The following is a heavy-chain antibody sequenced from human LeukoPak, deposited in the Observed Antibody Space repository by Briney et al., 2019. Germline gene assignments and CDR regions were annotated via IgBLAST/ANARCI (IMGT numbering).Heavy chain of an antibody. J-gene: IGHJ3*02. Sequence: GGSLRLSCAASGFTVSSNYMSWVRQAPGKGLEWVSVIYSGGSTYYADSVKGRFTISRDNSKNTLYLQMNSLRAEDTAVYYCARDRTASAFDIWGQGTMVTVSS. CDR3: ARDRTASAFDI. CDR2: IYSGGST. V-gene: IGHV3-53*01. CDR1: GFTVSSNY.